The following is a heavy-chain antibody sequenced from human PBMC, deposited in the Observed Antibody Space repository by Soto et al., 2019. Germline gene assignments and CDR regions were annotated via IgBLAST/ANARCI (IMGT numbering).Heavy chain of an antibody. Sequence: QVQLVQSGAEVKKPGSSVKVSCKASGGTFSSYAISWVRQAPGQGLEWMGGITPIFGTADYAQKFQGRVTITADESTSTGNMELRSLRSEDTAVYYCASHYDSSGYYYRGLDYWGQGTLVTVSS. D-gene: IGHD3-22*01. CDR2: ITPIFGTA. CDR1: GGTFSSYA. CDR3: ASHYDSSGYYYRGLDY. J-gene: IGHJ4*02. V-gene: IGHV1-69*12.